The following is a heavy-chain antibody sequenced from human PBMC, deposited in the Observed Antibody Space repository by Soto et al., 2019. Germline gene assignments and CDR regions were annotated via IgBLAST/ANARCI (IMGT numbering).Heavy chain of an antibody. CDR3: ARADRRFGESYDY. CDR1: GYTFTSYG. Sequence: QVQLVQSGAEVKKPGASVKVSCKASGYTFTSYGISWVRQAPGQGLEWMGWISAYNGNTNYAQKLQGRDTMTTDTSRSTAYLEVRSLRSDDTAVYYCARADRRFGESYDYWGQGTLVTVSS. CDR2: ISAYNGNT. V-gene: IGHV1-18*01. J-gene: IGHJ4*02. D-gene: IGHD3-10*01.